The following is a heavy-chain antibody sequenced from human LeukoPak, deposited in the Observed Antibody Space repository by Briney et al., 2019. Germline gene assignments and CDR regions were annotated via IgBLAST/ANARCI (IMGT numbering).Heavy chain of an antibody. CDR1: GGSFSGYY. CDR3: ARQDTGWFDP. CDR2: IYYSGST. V-gene: IGHV4-39*01. D-gene: IGHD5-18*01. Sequence: SETLSLTCAVYGGSFSGYYWGRIRQPPGKGLEWIGSIYYSGSTYYNPSLKSRVTISVDTSKNQFSLKLSSVTAADTAVYYCARQDTGWFDPWGQGTLVTVSS. J-gene: IGHJ5*02.